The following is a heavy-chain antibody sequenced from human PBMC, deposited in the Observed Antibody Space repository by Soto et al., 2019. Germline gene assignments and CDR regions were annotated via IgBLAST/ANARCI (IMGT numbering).Heavy chain of an antibody. V-gene: IGHV4-4*07. CDR2: ISTTGNT. CDR1: GDTITSFS. D-gene: IGHD1-7*01. CDR3: EGESGENWSYEAY. Sequence: PSETLSLTCTVSGDTITSFSWNCIRQSAGKGLEWIVRISTTGNTHYNPSLESRVTMSLDTSKNQFSLKLTSVTAADTAVYYCEGESGENWSYEAYWGQGTLVTVSS. J-gene: IGHJ4*02.